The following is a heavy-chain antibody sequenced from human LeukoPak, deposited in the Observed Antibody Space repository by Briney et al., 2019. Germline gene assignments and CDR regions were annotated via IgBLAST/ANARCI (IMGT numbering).Heavy chain of an antibody. Sequence: SETLSLACAVYGGSFSGHYWSWIRQPPGRGLEWIGEINHSGSTNYNPSLKSRVTISVDTSKNQFSLKMSSVTAADTAVYYCARTGDGYNYYNYYYMDVWGKGTTVTVTS. D-gene: IGHD5-24*01. CDR2: INHSGST. V-gene: IGHV4-34*01. J-gene: IGHJ6*03. CDR3: ARTGDGYNYYNYYYMDV. CDR1: GGSFSGHY.